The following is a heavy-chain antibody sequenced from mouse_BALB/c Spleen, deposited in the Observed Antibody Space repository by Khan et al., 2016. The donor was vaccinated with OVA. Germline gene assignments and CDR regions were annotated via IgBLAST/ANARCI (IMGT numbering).Heavy chain of an antibody. Sequence: QVQLQQSGAELVKPGASVKLSCKASGYTFSSYWMHWVKQRPGQGLEWIGEIDPSDSHTNYNQKFKGKATLNVDQSSSTTYMHLSSLTSEDSAVYYCARSYDYGRSTWFAYWGQGTLVTVSA. CDR3: ARSYDYGRSTWFAY. CDR1: GYTFSSYW. V-gene: IGHV1-69*02. CDR2: IDPSDSHT. J-gene: IGHJ3*01. D-gene: IGHD1-1*01.